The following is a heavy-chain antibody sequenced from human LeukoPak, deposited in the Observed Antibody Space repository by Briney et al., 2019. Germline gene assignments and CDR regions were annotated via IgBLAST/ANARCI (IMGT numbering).Heavy chain of an antibody. CDR3: ARMVRLDY. J-gene: IGHJ4*02. CDR2: IKQDGSEK. CDR1: GFTLSNSW. Sequence: PGGSLRLSCAASGFTLSNSWMSWVRQAPGKGLEWVANIKQDGSEKHYVDSVKGRFSISRDNAKNSLYLQMNSLRAEDTAVYYCARMVRLDYWGQGTLVTVSS. D-gene: IGHD3-10*01. V-gene: IGHV3-7*02.